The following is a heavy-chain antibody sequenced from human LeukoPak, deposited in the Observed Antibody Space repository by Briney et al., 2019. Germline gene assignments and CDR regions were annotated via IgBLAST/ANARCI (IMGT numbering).Heavy chain of an antibody. CDR2: TNPNPGDT. D-gene: IGHD3-9*01. V-gene: IGHV1-8*01. CDR1: GYSFTSYD. Sequence: ASVKVSCKASGYSFTSYDISGVREATGQGLECMGDTNPNPGDTGVTQKFQGRVTMTRDPSINTAYMELTSLRSEDTAVYFCTRGGEILTHYKHIDYWGQGTLVTVSS. CDR3: TRGGEILTHYKHIDY. J-gene: IGHJ4*02.